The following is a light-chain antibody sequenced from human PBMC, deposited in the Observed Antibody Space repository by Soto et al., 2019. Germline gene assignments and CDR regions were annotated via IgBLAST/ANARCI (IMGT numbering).Light chain of an antibody. CDR2: TAS. CDR1: QTSSRW. V-gene: IGKV1-5*01. CDR3: QEYNNYWT. J-gene: IGKJ1*01. Sequence: DILMTQSPSPLSASVGDTVTITCRASQTSSRWLAWYQQKPGKAPRLLIYTASTVESGVPSRFSASGSGTEFTLTISSLHADDFATYYCQEYNNYWTFGQGTKVDIK.